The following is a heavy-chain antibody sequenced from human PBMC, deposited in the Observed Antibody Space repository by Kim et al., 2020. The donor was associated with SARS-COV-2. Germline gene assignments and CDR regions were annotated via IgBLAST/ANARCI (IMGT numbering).Heavy chain of an antibody. Sequence: GGSLRLSCAASGFTFSSYAMIWVRQAPGKGLEWVSTINDGGGNTYYLDSVKGRFTISRDNSKNTLYLQMNSLRAEDTAVYYCAKYSGYDPYFDCWGQGTLVTVSS. J-gene: IGHJ4*02. CDR1: GFTFSSYA. V-gene: IGHV3-23*01. CDR3: AKYSGYDPYFDC. CDR2: INDGGGNT. D-gene: IGHD5-12*01.